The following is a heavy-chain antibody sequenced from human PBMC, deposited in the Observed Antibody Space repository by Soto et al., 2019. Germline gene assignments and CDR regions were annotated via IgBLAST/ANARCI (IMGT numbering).Heavy chain of an antibody. CDR2: VQSTGST. CDR1: GGSVSNVNYY. D-gene: IGHD3-10*01. J-gene: IGHJ6*02. CDR3: ARGDPLLWFGEKVYYGMDV. V-gene: IGHV4-61*01. Sequence: SETLSLTCTVSGGSVSNVNYYWSWIRQPPGKELEWIGYVQSTGSTHYNHSLKSRVVISVDTSKNQFSLKLSSVTSADTAVYYCARGDPLLWFGEKVYYGMDVWGQGTTVTVSS.